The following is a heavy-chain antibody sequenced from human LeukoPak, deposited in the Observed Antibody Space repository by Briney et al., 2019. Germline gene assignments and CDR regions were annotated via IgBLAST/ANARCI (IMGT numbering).Heavy chain of an antibody. CDR2: ISSSGSTI. Sequence: PGGSLRLSCAASGFTFSDYYMSWIRQAPGKGLEWVSYISSSGSTIYYADSVKGRFTISRDNSKNTLYLQMNSLRVEDTAVYYCAKKGPVARYPDAFDIWGQGTMVTVSS. CDR3: AKKGPVARYPDAFDI. J-gene: IGHJ3*02. V-gene: IGHV3-11*01. CDR1: GFTFSDYY. D-gene: IGHD6-19*01.